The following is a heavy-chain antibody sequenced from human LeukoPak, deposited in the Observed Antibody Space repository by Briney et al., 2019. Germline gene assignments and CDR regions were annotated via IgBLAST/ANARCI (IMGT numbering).Heavy chain of an antibody. J-gene: IGHJ4*02. D-gene: IGHD2-15*01. Sequence: GRSLRLSCTASGFTFGDYAMNWFRQAPGKGLEYVGFIRSKAYGGTTEYAASVKGRFTISRDDSKNIAYLQMNSLKTGDTAVYYCTRLSRRAALDYWGQGTLVTVSS. CDR2: IRSKAYGGTT. V-gene: IGHV3-49*03. CDR1: GFTFGDYA. CDR3: TRLSRRAALDY.